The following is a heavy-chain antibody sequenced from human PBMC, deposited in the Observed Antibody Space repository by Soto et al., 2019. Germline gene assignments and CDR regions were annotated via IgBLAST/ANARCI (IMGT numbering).Heavy chain of an antibody. CDR1: GFTFSSYA. D-gene: IGHD6-19*01. CDR3: AKEKIAVAGTFDY. Sequence: QVQLVESGGSVVQPGRSLRLSCAASGFTFSSYAMHWVRQAPGKGLEWVAVISNDGSNKYHADSVRGRFTISRDSSKKTLYLEMNSLRAEDTAVYYCAKEKIAVAGTFDYWGQGTLVTVSS. CDR2: ISNDGSNK. V-gene: IGHV3-30-3*01. J-gene: IGHJ4*02.